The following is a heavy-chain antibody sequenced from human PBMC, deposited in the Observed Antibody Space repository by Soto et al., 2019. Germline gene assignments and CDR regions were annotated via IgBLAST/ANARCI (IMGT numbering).Heavy chain of an antibody. CDR1: GFTFSSYG. D-gene: IGHD3-10*01. Sequence: RGSLRPSCAASGFTFSSYGIHFFRHSAFKWLEWVAVIWYDGSNKYYADSVRGRFTISRDNSKNTLYLQMNSLRAEDTAVYYCARDSGYGGFYYYYGMDVWGQGTTVTVSS. J-gene: IGHJ6*02. CDR2: IWYDGSNK. CDR3: ARDSGYGGFYYYYGMDV. V-gene: IGHV3-33*01.